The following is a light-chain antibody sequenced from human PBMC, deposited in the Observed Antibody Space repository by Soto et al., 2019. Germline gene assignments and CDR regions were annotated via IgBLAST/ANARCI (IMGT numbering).Light chain of an antibody. V-gene: IGKV3-11*01. CDR2: GAS. CDR3: QQRSTCPPFT. CDR1: QSIGNS. J-gene: IGKJ4*01. Sequence: EIVLTQSPATLSLSPGERGTLSCRASQSIGNSLVWYQQKPGQSPRLLIYGASTRATGIPVRFSGSGSGTDFTLTISSLEPQDSAVYYCQQRSTCPPFTFCGGNKVEIK.